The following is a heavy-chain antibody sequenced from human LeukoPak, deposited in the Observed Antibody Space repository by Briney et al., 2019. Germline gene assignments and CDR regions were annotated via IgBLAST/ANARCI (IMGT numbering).Heavy chain of an antibody. V-gene: IGHV1-69*13. D-gene: IGHD2-15*01. Sequence: ASVKVSCKASGGTFSSYAISWVRQAPGQGLEWMGGIIPIFGTANCAQKFQGRVTITADESTSTAYMELSSLRSEDTAVYYCASGGALDIVVVVAAPPTLWGQGTLVTVSS. CDR1: GGTFSSYA. J-gene: IGHJ4*02. CDR2: IIPIFGTA. CDR3: ASGGALDIVVVVAAPPTL.